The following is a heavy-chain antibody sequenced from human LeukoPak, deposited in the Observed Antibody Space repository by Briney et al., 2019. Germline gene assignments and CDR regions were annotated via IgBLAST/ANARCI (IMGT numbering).Heavy chain of an antibody. J-gene: IGHJ3*02. CDR3: AKDPRNILTGDYDAFDI. CDR2: LNPTYDIP. CDR1: GYTLSNYC. Sequence: ASVKVSCKASGYTLSNYCMHWARQAPGQGLEWMGILNPTYDIPIYAQTFEGRVTMTRDMSTSTVYMELSTLTSDDTAVYFCAKDPRNILTGDYDAFDIWGQGTMVIVSS. V-gene: IGHV1-46*01. D-gene: IGHD3-9*01.